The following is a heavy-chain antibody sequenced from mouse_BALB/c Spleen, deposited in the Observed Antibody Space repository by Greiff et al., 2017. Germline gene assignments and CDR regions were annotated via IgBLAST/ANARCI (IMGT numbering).Heavy chain of an antibody. D-gene: IGHD3-1*01. CDR1: GFTFSSFG. V-gene: IGHV5-17*02. Sequence: EVQLMESGGGLVQPGGSRKLSCAASGFTFSSFGMHWVRQAPEKGLEWVAYISSGSSTIYYADTVKGRFTIARDNPKNTLFLQMTSLRSEDTAMYYCARSGDYGAMDYWGQGTSVTVSA. CDR2: ISSGSSTI. CDR3: ARSGDYGAMDY. J-gene: IGHJ4*01.